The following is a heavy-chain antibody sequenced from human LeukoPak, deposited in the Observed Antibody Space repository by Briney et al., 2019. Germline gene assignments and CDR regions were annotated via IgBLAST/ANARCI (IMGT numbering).Heavy chain of an antibody. CDR1: GYTFTGYY. CDR3: ARGTYYYDSSGYFGY. D-gene: IGHD3-22*01. V-gene: IGHV1-2*02. J-gene: IGHJ4*02. Sequence: ASVKVSCKASGYTFTGYYMHWVRQAPGQRLEWMGWINPNSGGTNYAQKFQGRVTMTRDTSISTAYMELSRLRSDDTAVYYCARGTYYYDSSGYFGYWGQGTLVTVSS. CDR2: INPNSGGT.